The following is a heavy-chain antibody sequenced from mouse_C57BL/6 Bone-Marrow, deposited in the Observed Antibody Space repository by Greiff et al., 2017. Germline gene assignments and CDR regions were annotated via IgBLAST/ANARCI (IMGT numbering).Heavy chain of an antibody. D-gene: IGHD1-1*01. J-gene: IGHJ1*03. CDR2: INYDGSST. CDR3: ARDQDYYSSSYWYFDV. Sequence: DVLLVESEGGLVQPGSSMKLSCTASGFTFSDYYMAWVRQVPEQGLEWVANINYDGSSTYYLDSLKSRFIISRDTAKNILYLQMSSLKSEDTTTYYCARDQDYYSSSYWYFDVWGTGTTVTVSS. V-gene: IGHV5-16*01. CDR1: GFTFSDYY.